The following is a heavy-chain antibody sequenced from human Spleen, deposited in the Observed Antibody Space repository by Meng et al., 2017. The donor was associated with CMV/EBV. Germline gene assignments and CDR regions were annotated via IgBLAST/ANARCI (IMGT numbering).Heavy chain of an antibody. CDR1: GYTFTGHY. CDR3: ARDHNWGPDY. Sequence: SCEASGYTFTGHYMHWVRQAPGQGLEWMGWIYPNTGGTNYALKFQGRVTMTRDTSINTVYMELTRLRSDDTAVYYCARDHNWGPDYWGQGTLVTVSS. CDR2: IYPNTGGT. D-gene: IGHD1-1*01. J-gene: IGHJ4*02. V-gene: IGHV1-2*02.